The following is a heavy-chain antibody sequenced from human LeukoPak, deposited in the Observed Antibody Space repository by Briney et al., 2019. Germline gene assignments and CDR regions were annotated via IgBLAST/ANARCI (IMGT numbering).Heavy chain of an antibody. D-gene: IGHD3-10*01. V-gene: IGHV1-8*02. CDR1: GYTFTGYY. CDR3: ARSSYYYGSGNQN. J-gene: IGHJ4*02. Sequence: ASVKVSCKASGYTFTGYYMHWVRQAPGQGLEWMGWMNPNSGNTGYAQKFQGRVTMTRNTSISTAYMELSSLRSEDTAVYYCARSSYYYGSGNQNWGQGTLVTVSS. CDR2: MNPNSGNT.